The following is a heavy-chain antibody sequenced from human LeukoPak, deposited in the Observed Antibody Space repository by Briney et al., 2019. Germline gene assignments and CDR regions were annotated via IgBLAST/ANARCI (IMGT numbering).Heavy chain of an antibody. CDR2: IYRGDSDT. Sequence: GESLKISCKGSGYSFTSYWIGWVRQMPGKGLELMGIIYRGDSDTRYSPSFQGQVTISADKSISTVYLQWSSLKASDTAMYYCARRMTASDDYCSRGSCYESFCGPNWLDPWGQGTLVTVSS. D-gene: IGHD2-15*01. V-gene: IGHV5-51*01. CDR1: GYSFTSYW. CDR3: ARRMTASDDYCSRGSCYESFCGPNWLDP. J-gene: IGHJ5*02.